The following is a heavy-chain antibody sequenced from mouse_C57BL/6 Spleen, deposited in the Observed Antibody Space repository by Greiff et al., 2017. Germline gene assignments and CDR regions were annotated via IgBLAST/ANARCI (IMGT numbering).Heavy chain of an antibody. CDR1: GYTFTSYW. Sequence: QVQLQQPGAELVKPGASVKLSCKASGYTFTSYWMHWVKQRPGQGLEWIGMIHPNSGSTNYNEKFKSKATLNVEKSSSTAYMQLCILTSEDSAVYYCANNYYGSAPDYWGQGTTLTVSS. D-gene: IGHD1-1*01. J-gene: IGHJ2*01. V-gene: IGHV1-64*01. CDR3: ANNYYGSAPDY. CDR2: IHPNSGST.